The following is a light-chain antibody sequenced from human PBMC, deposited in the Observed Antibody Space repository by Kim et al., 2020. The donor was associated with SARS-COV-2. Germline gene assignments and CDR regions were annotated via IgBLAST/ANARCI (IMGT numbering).Light chain of an antibody. J-gene: IGLJ3*02. CDR1: SSDVGYYNY. CDR3: SSFAGSNSWV. Sequence: GQSVTSSCTGTSSDVGYYNYVSWYQQYPGKAPKLMIYEVSERPSGVPDRFSGSKSANTASLTVSGLQAEDEAHYYCSSFAGSNSWVFGGGTQLTVL. V-gene: IGLV2-8*01. CDR2: EVS.